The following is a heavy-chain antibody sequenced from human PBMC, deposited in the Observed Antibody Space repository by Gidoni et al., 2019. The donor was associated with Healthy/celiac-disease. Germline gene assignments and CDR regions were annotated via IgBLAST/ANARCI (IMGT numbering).Heavy chain of an antibody. CDR3: AKDLAYCGGDCPRGDVGFDY. CDR1: GVTVGRYA. V-gene: IGHV3-23*04. Sequence: EVQLVESGGGWVQPGGSLRLAWEDAGVTVGRYAVSGVRQAPGKGLECVLAICGSGCSTYYADSVKGRFTISRDNSKNTLYLQMNSLRAEDTAVYYCAKDLAYCGGDCPRGDVGFDYWGQGTLVTVSS. CDR2: ICGSGCST. D-gene: IGHD2-21*02. J-gene: IGHJ4*02.